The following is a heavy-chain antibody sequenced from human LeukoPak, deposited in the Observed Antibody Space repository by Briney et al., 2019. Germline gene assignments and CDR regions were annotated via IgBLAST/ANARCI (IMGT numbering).Heavy chain of an antibody. D-gene: IGHD3-22*01. CDR2: IIPIFGTA. J-gene: IGHJ4*02. CDR3: ARMNYYDSSGYYPSFDY. CDR1: GGTFSSYA. Sequence: SVKVSCKASGGTFSSYAISWVRQAPGQGLEWMGGIIPIFGTANYAQKFQGRVTITADESTSTAYMELSSLRSEDTAVYYCARMNYYDSSGYYPSFDYWGQGTLVTVSS. V-gene: IGHV1-69*13.